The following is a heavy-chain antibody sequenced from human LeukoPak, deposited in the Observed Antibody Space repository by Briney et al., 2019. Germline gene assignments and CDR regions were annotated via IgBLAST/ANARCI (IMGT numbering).Heavy chain of an antibody. D-gene: IGHD3-10*01. CDR1: GGSISSGGYY. J-gene: IGHJ2*01. V-gene: IGHV4-30-2*01. CDR3: ARLRGEIMVRGLGWYFDL. Sequence: PSETLSLTCTVSGGSISSGGYYWSWIRQPPGKGLEWIGYIYHSGSTYYNPSLKSRVTISVDRSKSQFSLKLSSVTAADTAVYYCARLRGEIMVRGLGWYFDLWGRGTLVTVSS. CDR2: IYHSGST.